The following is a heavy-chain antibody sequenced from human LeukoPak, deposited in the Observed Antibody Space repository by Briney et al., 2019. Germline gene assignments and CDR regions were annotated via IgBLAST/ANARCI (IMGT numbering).Heavy chain of an antibody. V-gene: IGHV4-59*08. CDR1: GGSISRYY. CDR2: ISYSGST. D-gene: IGHD1-7*01. J-gene: IGHJ4*02. CDR3: ARHKGGTTYDY. Sequence: SETLSLTCTLSGGSISRYYWRWIRPPPGKGLEWIGYISYSGSTNYNASLQSRVTMSVDMSKNELSLKVRSVTAADTAVYYCARHKGGTTYDYWGQGTLVTVSS.